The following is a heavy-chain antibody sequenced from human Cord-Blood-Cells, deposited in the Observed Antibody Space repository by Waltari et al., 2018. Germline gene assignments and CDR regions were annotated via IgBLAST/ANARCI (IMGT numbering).Heavy chain of an antibody. CDR3: ARHSRSDSSGYNWFDP. D-gene: IGHD3-22*01. CDR1: GGSFSGYY. CDR2: INHSGST. J-gene: IGHJ5*02. V-gene: IGHV4-34*01. Sequence: QVQLQQWGAGLLKPSETLSLTCAVYGGSFSGYYWSWIRQPPGKGLEWIGEINHSGSTNYNPSLKSRVTISVDTSRNQFSLKLSSGTAADTAVYYCARHSRSDSSGYNWFDPWGQGTLVTVSS.